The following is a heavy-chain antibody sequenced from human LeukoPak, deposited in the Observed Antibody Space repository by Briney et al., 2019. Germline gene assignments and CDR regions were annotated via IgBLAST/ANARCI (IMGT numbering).Heavy chain of an antibody. Sequence: GGSLRLSCAASGFTFSDYYMSWIRQAPGKGLEWVSYISSSGSTIYYADSVKGRFTISRDNAKNSLYLQMNSLRAEDTAVYYCARESGNLAAKRFDPWGQGTLVTVSS. CDR1: GFTFSDYY. CDR2: ISSSGSTI. V-gene: IGHV3-11*01. D-gene: IGHD4-23*01. J-gene: IGHJ5*02. CDR3: ARESGNLAAKRFDP.